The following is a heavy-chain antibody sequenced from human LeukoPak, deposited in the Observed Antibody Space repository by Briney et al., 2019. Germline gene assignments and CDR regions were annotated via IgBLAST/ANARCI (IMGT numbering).Heavy chain of an antibody. V-gene: IGHV4-30-2*01. Sequence: SQTLSLTCTVSGGSISSGGYYWSWIRQPPGKGLEWIGYIYHSGSTYYNPSLKSRVTISVDRSKNQFSLKLSSVTAADTAVYYCAREYGPAAVWFDPWGQGTLVTVSS. J-gene: IGHJ5*02. CDR3: AREYGPAAVWFDP. CDR2: IYHSGST. D-gene: IGHD2-2*01. CDR1: GGSISSGGYY.